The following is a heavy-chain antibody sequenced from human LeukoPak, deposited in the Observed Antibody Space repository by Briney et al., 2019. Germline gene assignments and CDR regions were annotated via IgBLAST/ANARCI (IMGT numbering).Heavy chain of an antibody. Sequence: SETLSLTRTVSGGSISSSSYYWGWIRQPPGKGLEWIGSIYYSGSTYYNPSLKSRVTISVDTSKNQFSLKLSSVTAADTAVYYCARAGDTPFYFDYWGQGTLVTVSS. CDR2: IYYSGST. CDR1: GGSISSSSYY. CDR3: ARAGDTPFYFDY. V-gene: IGHV4-39*01. D-gene: IGHD3-10*01. J-gene: IGHJ4*02.